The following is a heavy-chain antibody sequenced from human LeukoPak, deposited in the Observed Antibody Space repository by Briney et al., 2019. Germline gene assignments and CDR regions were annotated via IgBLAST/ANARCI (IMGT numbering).Heavy chain of an antibody. CDR1: GGTFSSYA. D-gene: IGHD2-2*01. V-gene: IGHV1-69*04. CDR3: ASELEPPPGTLGPENCCSSTSCYGPLFDY. CDR2: IIPILGIA. J-gene: IGHJ4*02. Sequence: ASVKVSCKASGGTFSSYAISWVRQAPGQGLEWMGRIIPILGIANYAQKFQGRVTITADKSTSTAYMELSSMRSEDTAVYYCASELEPPPGTLGPENCCSSTSCYGPLFDYWGQGTLVTVSS.